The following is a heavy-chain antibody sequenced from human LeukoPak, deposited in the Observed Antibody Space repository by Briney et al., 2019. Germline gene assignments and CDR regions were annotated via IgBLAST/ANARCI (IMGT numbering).Heavy chain of an antibody. CDR2: IYYGGST. Sequence: PSETLSLTCTVSGGSISSYYWSWIRQPPGKGLEWIGYIYYGGSTNYNPSLKSRVTISVDTSKNQFSLKLSSVTAADTAVYYCGSGVGTPDAFDIWGQGTMVTVSS. CDR3: GSGVGTPDAFDI. CDR1: GGSISSYY. J-gene: IGHJ3*02. V-gene: IGHV4-59*01. D-gene: IGHD6-19*01.